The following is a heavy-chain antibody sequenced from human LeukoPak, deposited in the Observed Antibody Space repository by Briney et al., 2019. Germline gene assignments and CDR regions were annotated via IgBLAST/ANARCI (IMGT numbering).Heavy chain of an antibody. CDR2: ISGDGGST. D-gene: IGHD1-26*01. CDR1: GFTFDDYA. CDR3: AKDIRWELLKDQ. V-gene: IGHV3-43*02. J-gene: IGHJ4*02. Sequence: GGSLRLSCAASGFTFDDYAMHWVRQAPGKGLEWVSLISGDGGSTYYADSAKGRFTISRDNSKNSLYLQMNSLRTEDTALYYCAKDIRWELLKDQWGQGTLVTVSS.